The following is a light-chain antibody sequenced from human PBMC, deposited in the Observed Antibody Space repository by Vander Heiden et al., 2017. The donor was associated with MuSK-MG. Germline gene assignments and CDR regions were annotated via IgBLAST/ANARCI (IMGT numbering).Light chain of an antibody. J-gene: IGKJ5*01. Sequence: EIVLTQSPATLSLSPGETATLSCSASQSVSSYLAWYQQKPGQAPRLLIYDSSNRATAIPARFSGSGSGTDFTLTISSREPEDFAVYYCQQHSNWPPITFGQGTRLEIK. CDR2: DSS. V-gene: IGKV3-11*01. CDR1: QSVSSY. CDR3: QQHSNWPPIT.